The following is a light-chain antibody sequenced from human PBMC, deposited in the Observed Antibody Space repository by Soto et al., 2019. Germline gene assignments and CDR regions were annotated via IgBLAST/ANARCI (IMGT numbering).Light chain of an antibody. CDR3: CSFAGSYTIYV. Sequence: QSVLTQPRSVSGSPGQSVTISCTGTSSDVGGYSYVSWFQQHPGKAPKLMIYDVSKRPSGVPDRFSGSKSGNTASLTISGLQAEDEADYYCCSFAGSYTIYVFGTGTKLTVL. J-gene: IGLJ1*01. CDR1: SSDVGGYSY. CDR2: DVS. V-gene: IGLV2-11*01.